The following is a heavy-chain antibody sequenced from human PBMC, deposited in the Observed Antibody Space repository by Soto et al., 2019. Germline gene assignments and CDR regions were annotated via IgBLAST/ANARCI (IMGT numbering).Heavy chain of an antibody. CDR3: ARADPYYYDSSGPSENAFDI. J-gene: IGHJ3*02. D-gene: IGHD3-22*01. V-gene: IGHV3-11*06. CDR1: GFTFSDYY. CDR2: ISSSSSYT. Sequence: PGGSLRLSCAASGFTFSDYYMSWIRQAPGKGLEWVSYISSSSSYTNYADSVKGRFTISRDNAKNSLYLQMNSLRAEDTAVYYCARADPYYYDSSGPSENAFDIWGQGTMVTVSS.